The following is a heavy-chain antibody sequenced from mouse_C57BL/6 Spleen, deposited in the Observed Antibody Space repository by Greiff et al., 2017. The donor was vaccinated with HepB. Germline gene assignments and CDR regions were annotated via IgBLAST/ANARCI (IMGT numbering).Heavy chain of an antibody. Sequence: QVQLQQSGAELARPGASVKLSCKASGYTFTSYGISWVKQRTGQGLEWSGEIYPRSGNTYYNEKFKGKATLTADKSSSTAYMELRSLTSEDSAVYFCARAGGYGKGSMDDWGQGTSVTVSS. CDR2: IYPRSGNT. CDR1: GYTFTSYG. D-gene: IGHD2-1*01. J-gene: IGHJ4*01. CDR3: ARAGGYGKGSMDD. V-gene: IGHV1-81*01.